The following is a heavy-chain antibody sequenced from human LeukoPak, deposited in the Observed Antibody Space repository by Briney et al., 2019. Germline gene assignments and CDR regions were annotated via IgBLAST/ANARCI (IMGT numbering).Heavy chain of an antibody. Sequence: PSETLSLTCAVSGGSFRGYYWSWIRQPPGKGLEWIGEINYSGSTNYNPSLKSRVTISVDTSKNQFSLKLSSVTAADTAVYYCARGGFLADLYFEYSSSSSTNWFDPWGQGTLVTVSS. V-gene: IGHV4-34*01. CDR1: GGSFRGYY. CDR3: ARGGFLADLYFEYSSSSSTNWFDP. CDR2: INYSGST. J-gene: IGHJ5*02. D-gene: IGHD6-6*01.